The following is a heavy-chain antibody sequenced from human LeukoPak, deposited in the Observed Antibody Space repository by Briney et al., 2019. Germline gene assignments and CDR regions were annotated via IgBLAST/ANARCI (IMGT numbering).Heavy chain of an antibody. J-gene: IGHJ4*02. CDR3: TTAASKGWYYHY. Sequence: SETLCLTCAASGVSFSSGAIYWGWIRQPPGKGLEWIGYIYYSGSTYYNPSLKSRVTISVDTSKNQFSLKLSSVTAADTAVYSCTTAASKGWYYHYWGQGTLVTVSS. D-gene: IGHD4-11*01. CDR1: GVSFSSGAIY. V-gene: IGHV4-30-4*01. CDR2: IYYSGST.